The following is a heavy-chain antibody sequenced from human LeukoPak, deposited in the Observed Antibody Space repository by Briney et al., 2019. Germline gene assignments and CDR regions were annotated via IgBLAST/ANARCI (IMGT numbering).Heavy chain of an antibody. CDR1: GFTFSSYA. CDR2: ISDGGEST. V-gene: IGHV3-23*01. Sequence: PGGSLRLSRAASGFTFSSYAMNWVRQAPGKGLEWVSAISDGGESTYYADSVKGRFTMSRDNSKSTLYLQMNSLRAEDTAIYYCAKGEGGFCSSTSCSTFFDYWGQGTLVTVSS. CDR3: AKGEGGFCSSTSCSTFFDY. D-gene: IGHD2-2*01. J-gene: IGHJ4*02.